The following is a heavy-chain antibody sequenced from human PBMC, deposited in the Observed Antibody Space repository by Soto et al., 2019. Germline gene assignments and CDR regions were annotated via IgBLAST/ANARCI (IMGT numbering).Heavy chain of an antibody. CDR3: SRHLLGVTTPYFDY. Sequence: GESLKISCKGSGYRFTNYWIGWVRQMPGKGLEWMGFIYPDDSDIRYSPSSQGQVTISADKSISTAYPQWSSLKASDTSMYYCSRHLLGVTTPYFDYWGQGTLVTVSS. D-gene: IGHD4-17*01. V-gene: IGHV5-51*01. CDR2: IYPDDSDI. J-gene: IGHJ4*02. CDR1: GYRFTNYW.